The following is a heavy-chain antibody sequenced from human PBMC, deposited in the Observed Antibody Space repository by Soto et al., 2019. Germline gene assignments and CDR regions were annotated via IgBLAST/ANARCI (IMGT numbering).Heavy chain of an antibody. Sequence: SWVRQAPGKGLEWVSAISGSGGSTYYADSVKGRFTISRDNSKNTLYLQMNSLRAEDTAVYYCAKMPPTTTATVGYFDYWGQGTLVTVSS. J-gene: IGHJ4*02. D-gene: IGHD4-17*01. CDR2: ISGSGGST. V-gene: IGHV3-23*01. CDR3: AKMPPTTTATVGYFDY.